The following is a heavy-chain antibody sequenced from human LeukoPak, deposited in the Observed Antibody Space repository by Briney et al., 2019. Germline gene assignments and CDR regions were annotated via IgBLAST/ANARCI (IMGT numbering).Heavy chain of an antibody. CDR2: ISASGGTT. Sequence: GGSLRLSCAASGFTFSSYVMSWVRQAPGKGLEWVSAISASGGTTYDADSVKGRFTISRDNSKNTLYLQMNSLRAEDTAVYYCAKPRGGYYGSCSVFDYWGQGTLVTVSS. V-gene: IGHV3-23*01. J-gene: IGHJ4*02. D-gene: IGHD3-10*01. CDR3: AKPRGGYYGSCSVFDY. CDR1: GFTFSSYV.